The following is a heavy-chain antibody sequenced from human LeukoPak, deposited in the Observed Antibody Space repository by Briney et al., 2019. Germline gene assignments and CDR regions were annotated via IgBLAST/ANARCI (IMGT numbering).Heavy chain of an antibody. D-gene: IGHD3-22*01. CDR3: ARDIYYDRSGSDY. CDR1: GFTISSYW. Sequence: GGSLRLSCAGSGFTISSYWMHWVRQAPGKGLVWVSRIKSDGSYATYPDSVKGRFTISRDNAMNTLYLQMNSLRAEDTAVYYCARDIYYDRSGSDYWGQGTLGTVSS. J-gene: IGHJ4*02. CDR2: IKSDGSYA. V-gene: IGHV3-74*01.